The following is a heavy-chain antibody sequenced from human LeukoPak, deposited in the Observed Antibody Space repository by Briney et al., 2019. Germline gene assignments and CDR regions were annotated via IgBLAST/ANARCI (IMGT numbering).Heavy chain of an antibody. CDR3: ARVYCSSTSCYGYFDY. D-gene: IGHD2-2*01. CDR1: GYTFTGYY. CDR2: INPNSGGT. Sequence: GASVKVSCKASGYTFTGYYMHWVRRAPGQGHEWMGWINPNSGGTNYAQKFQGRVTMTRDTSISTAYMELSRLRSDDTAVYYCARVYCSSTSCYGYFDYWGQGTLVTVSS. J-gene: IGHJ4*02. V-gene: IGHV1-2*02.